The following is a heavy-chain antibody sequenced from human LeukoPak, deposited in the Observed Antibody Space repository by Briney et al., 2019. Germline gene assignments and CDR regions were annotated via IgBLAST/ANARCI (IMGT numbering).Heavy chain of an antibody. CDR2: INPNRGGT. V-gene: IGHV1-2*02. D-gene: IGHD5-12*01. CDR3: ARDRAVATIGGVDY. J-gene: IGHJ4*02. CDR1: GYTFTTED. Sequence: VASVKVSCKASGYTFTTEDINWVRQATGQGLEWMGWINPNRGGTNYAQKFQGRVTMTRDTSIRTAYMELSRLRSDDTAVYYCARDRAVATIGGVDYWGQGTLVTVSS.